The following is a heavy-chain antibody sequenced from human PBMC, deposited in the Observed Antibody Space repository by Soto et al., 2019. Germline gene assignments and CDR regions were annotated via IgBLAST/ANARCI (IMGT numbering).Heavy chain of an antibody. D-gene: IGHD5-12*01. CDR2: TYYRSRWSS. Sequence: SQTLSLTCAISGDSVSSNTAAWNWVRQSPSRGLEWLGRTYYRSRWSSDYAVSVKSRITINPDTSKNQFSLQLNSVTPEDTAVYYCARRYSAYGVGARDVWGQGTTVTVSS. CDR3: ARRYSAYGVGARDV. V-gene: IGHV6-1*01. CDR1: GDSVSSNTAA. J-gene: IGHJ6*02.